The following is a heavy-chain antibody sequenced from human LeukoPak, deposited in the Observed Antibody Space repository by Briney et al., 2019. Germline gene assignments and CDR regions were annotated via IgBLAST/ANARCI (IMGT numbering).Heavy chain of an antibody. Sequence: PGGSLRLSCAASGFTFSDYYMSWIRQAPGKGLEWVSYISSSGSTIYYADSVKGRFTISRDNAKNSLYLQMNSLRAEDTAVYYCARWRAVLSSSWSGGYYYYGMDVWGQGTTVTVSS. CDR3: ARWRAVLSSSWSGGYYYYGMDV. V-gene: IGHV3-11*01. CDR1: GFTFSDYY. CDR2: ISSSGSTI. J-gene: IGHJ6*02. D-gene: IGHD6-13*01.